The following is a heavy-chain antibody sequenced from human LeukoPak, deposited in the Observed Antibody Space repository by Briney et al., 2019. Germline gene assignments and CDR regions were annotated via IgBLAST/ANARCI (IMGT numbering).Heavy chain of an antibody. J-gene: IGHJ5*02. D-gene: IGHD6-19*01. CDR2: INHSGST. CDR3: ARGVYSSGWFHTYNWFDP. CDR1: GGSFSGYY. Sequence: SETLSLTCAVYGGSFSGYYWSWIRQPPEKGLEWIGEINHSGSTNYNPSLKSRVTISVDTSKNQFSLKLGSVTAADTAVYYCARGVYSSGWFHTYNWFDPWGQGTLVTVSS. V-gene: IGHV4-34*01.